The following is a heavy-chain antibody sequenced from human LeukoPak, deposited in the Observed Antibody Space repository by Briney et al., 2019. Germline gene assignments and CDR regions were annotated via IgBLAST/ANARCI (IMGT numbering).Heavy chain of an antibody. J-gene: IGHJ4*02. V-gene: IGHV3-30*18. CDR2: ISYDGSNK. Sequence: GGSLRLSCAASGFTFSSYGMHWVRQAPGKGLEWVAVISYDGSNKYYADSVKGRFTISRDNSKNTLYLQMNSLRAEDTAVYYCAKDGEAVAEGGHVDYWGQGTLVTVSS. CDR1: GFTFSSYG. CDR3: AKDGEAVAEGGHVDY. D-gene: IGHD6-19*01.